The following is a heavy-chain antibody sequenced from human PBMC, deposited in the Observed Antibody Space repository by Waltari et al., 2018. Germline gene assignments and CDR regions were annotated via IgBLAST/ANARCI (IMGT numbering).Heavy chain of an antibody. CDR2: ILPILGTA. D-gene: IGHD3-22*01. J-gene: IGHJ4*02. V-gene: IGHV1-69*11. Sequence: QVQLVQSGAEVKKPGSSVKVSCKASGGTFSSYAISWVRQAPGQGLEWMRRILPILGTANYAQKFQGRVTMTADESTSTAYMELSSLRSEDTAVYYCARSYYYDSSGYYSHFDYWGQGTLVTVSS. CDR1: GGTFSSYA. CDR3: ARSYYYDSSGYYSHFDY.